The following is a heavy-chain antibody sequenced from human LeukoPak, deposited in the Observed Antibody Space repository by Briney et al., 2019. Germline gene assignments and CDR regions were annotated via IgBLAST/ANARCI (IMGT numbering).Heavy chain of an antibody. Sequence: TGGSLRLSCATSGFTFSSYWMHWVRQAPGKGLVWVSRINSDGSSTSYADSVKGRFTISRDNAKNTLYLQMNSLRAEDTAVYYCARTEGYGDYVGAFDIWGQGTMVTVSS. J-gene: IGHJ3*02. CDR2: INSDGSST. CDR3: ARTEGYGDYVGAFDI. D-gene: IGHD4-17*01. V-gene: IGHV3-74*01. CDR1: GFTFSSYW.